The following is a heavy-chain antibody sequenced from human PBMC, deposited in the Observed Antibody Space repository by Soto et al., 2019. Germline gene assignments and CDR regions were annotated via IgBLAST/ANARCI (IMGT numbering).Heavy chain of an antibody. CDR2: ISYDGSNK. V-gene: IGHV3-30*18. CDR1: GFTFSSYG. Sequence: GESLKISCAASGFTFSSYGMHWVRQAPGKGLEWVAVISYDGSNKYYADSVKGRFTISRDNSKNTLYLQMNSLRAEDTAVYYCAKESPATVTTDIAAFDIWGQGTMVTVSS. CDR3: AKESPATVTTDIAAFDI. D-gene: IGHD4-17*01. J-gene: IGHJ3*02.